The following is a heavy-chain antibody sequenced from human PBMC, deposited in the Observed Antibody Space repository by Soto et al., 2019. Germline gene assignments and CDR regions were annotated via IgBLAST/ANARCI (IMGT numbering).Heavy chain of an antibody. J-gene: IGHJ4*02. V-gene: IGHV1-46*01. CDR2: INPSGGST. Sequence: ASVKVSCKASGGTFSSYAISWVRQAPGQGLEWMGGINPSGGSTSYAQKFQGRVTMTRDTSTSTVYMDLSSLRSEDTAVYYCAREVERGYSYGSLEYWGQGTLVTVSS. CDR3: AREVERGYSYGSLEY. D-gene: IGHD5-18*01. CDR1: GGTFSSYA.